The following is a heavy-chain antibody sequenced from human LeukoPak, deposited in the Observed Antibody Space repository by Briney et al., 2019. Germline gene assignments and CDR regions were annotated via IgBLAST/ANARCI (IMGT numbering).Heavy chain of an antibody. J-gene: IGHJ6*03. Sequence: GESLKISCKGSGYSFTSYWIGWVRQMPGKGLEWMGIIYPGDSDTRYSPSFQGQVTISADKSISTAYLQWSSLKASDTAMYHCARLGPVYYYGSGSLLTGAEYYYYMDVWGKGTTVTVSS. D-gene: IGHD3-10*01. CDR1: GYSFTSYW. V-gene: IGHV5-51*01. CDR3: ARLGPVYYYGSGSLLTGAEYYYYMDV. CDR2: IYPGDSDT.